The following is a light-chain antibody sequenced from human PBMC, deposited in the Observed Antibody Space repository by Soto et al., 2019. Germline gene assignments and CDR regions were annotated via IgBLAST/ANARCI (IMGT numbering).Light chain of an antibody. CDR1: QSVSSSY. Sequence: EIVLTQSPGTLSLSPGERATLSCRASQSVSSSYLAWYQQKPGQAPRLLIYGASSGATGIPDRFSGSGSGTDFTLTISRLEPEGFAVYYCQQYGSSPTWTFGQGTKV. CDR3: QQYGSSPTWT. J-gene: IGKJ1*01. V-gene: IGKV3-20*01. CDR2: GAS.